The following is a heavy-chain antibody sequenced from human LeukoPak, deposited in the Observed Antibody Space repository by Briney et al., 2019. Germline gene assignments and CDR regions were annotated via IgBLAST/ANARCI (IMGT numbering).Heavy chain of an antibody. CDR3: XXXXXXXXXXXXXXXXXYYYMDV. V-gene: IGHV3-23*01. J-gene: IGHJ6*03. CDR2: ISGSGGST. CDR1: GFTXXXHA. Sequence: SGFTXXXHAMSWVRQAPGKGLEWVPAISGSGGSTSSADSVKGRFTISRDNAKNTVYVQMNSLRADDTAVYYXXXXXXXXXXXXXXXXXXYYYMDVWGKGTTVTVSS.